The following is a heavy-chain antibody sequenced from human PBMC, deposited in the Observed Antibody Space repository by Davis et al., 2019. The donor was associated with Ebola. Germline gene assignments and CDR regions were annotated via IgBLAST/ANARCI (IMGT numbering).Heavy chain of an antibody. Sequence: SVKVSCKASGFTFTSSAMQWVRQARGQRLEWIGWIVVGSGNTNYAQKFQERVTITRDMSTSTAYMELSSLRSEDTAVYYCAADPHYYYYYGMDVWGQGTTVTVSS. V-gene: IGHV1-58*02. J-gene: IGHJ6*02. CDR1: GFTFTSSA. CDR3: AADPHYYYYYGMDV. CDR2: IVVGSGNT.